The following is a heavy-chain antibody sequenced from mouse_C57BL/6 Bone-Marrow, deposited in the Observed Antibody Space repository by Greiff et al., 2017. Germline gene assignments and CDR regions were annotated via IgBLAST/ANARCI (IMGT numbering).Heavy chain of an antibody. V-gene: IGHV1-64*01. J-gene: IGHJ2*01. D-gene: IGHD1-1*01. CDR2: IHPNSGST. CDR1: GYTFTSYW. Sequence: QVQLQQPGAELVKPGASVKLSCKASGYTFTSYWMHWVKQRPGQGLEWIGMIHPNSGSTNYNEKFKSKATLTVDKSSSTAYMQLSSLTSEDSAVYYCATGYYYGSSYHFDYWGQGTTLTVSS. CDR3: ATGYYYGSSYHFDY.